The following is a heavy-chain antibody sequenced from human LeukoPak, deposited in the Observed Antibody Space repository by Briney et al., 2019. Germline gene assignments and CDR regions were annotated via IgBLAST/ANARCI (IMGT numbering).Heavy chain of an antibody. D-gene: IGHD7-27*01. CDR1: GGSVSSSY. CDR2: IYYSGTTSGNT. V-gene: IGHV4-59*02. Sequence: SETLSLTCTVSGGSVSSSYWSSIRHPPRKGLEWIGHIYYSGTTSGNTNYNPSLKSRVTISIDTAKNQFSLQGRSVTAADSAVYYCARGSGRYYYYGVDVWGQGTTVAVSS. J-gene: IGHJ6*02. CDR3: ARGSGRYYYYGVDV.